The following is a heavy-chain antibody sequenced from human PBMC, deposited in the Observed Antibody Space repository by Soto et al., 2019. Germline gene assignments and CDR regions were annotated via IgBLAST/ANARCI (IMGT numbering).Heavy chain of an antibody. CDR1: GFPFSTYG. CDR3: ARYDAFGNENGVDI. V-gene: IGHV3-33*01. J-gene: IGHJ3*02. Sequence: PVGSLRLSCAVPGFPFSTYGFHWFRQPPGKGLEWVAVIVSDGSAKYHADSVEGRFTISRDNSKDTLYLQMNSLRAEDTAVYYCARYDAFGNENGVDIWGQVTMVTVSS. CDR2: IVSDGSAK. D-gene: IGHD2-8*01.